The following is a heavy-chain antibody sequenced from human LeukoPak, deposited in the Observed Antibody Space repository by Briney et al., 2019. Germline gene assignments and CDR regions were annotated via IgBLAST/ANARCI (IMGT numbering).Heavy chain of an antibody. D-gene: IGHD2/OR15-2a*01. Sequence: ASVKVSCKASGYTFGNYGINWVRQAPGQGLEWMGWISAYNDNTNYAQKFQGRVTMTTDTSTSTAYLELKSLRSDDTAVYYCARGRASRGYYMDVWGSGTTISVSS. CDR2: ISAYNDNT. CDR3: ARGRASRGYYMDV. V-gene: IGHV1-18*04. CDR1: GYTFGNYG. J-gene: IGHJ6*03.